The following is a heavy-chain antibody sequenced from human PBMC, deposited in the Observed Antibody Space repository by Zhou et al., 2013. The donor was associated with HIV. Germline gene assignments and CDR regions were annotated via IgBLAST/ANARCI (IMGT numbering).Heavy chain of an antibody. D-gene: IGHD1-7*01. V-gene: IGHV1-46*01. J-gene: IGHJ5*02. CDR3: ARALFPNSLDNWFDP. CDR1: GYTFTSYY. CDR2: INPSGGST. Sequence: QVQLVQSGAEVKKPGASVKVSCKASGYTFTSYYMHWVRQAPGQGLEWMGIINPSGGSTSYAQKFQGRVTMTRDTSTSTVYMELSSLRSEDTAVYYCARALFPNSLDNWFDPWGQGTLVTVSS.